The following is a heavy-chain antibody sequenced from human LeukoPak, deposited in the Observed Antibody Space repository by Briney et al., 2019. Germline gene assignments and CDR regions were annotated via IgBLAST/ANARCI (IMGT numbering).Heavy chain of an antibody. V-gene: IGHV3-33*01. D-gene: IGHD4-17*01. CDR1: GFTFSSYG. J-gene: IGHJ4*02. Sequence: GGSLRLSCAASGFTFSSYGMHWVRQAPGKGLEWAAVIWYDGSNKYYADSVKGRFTISRDNSKNTLYLQMNSLRAEDTAVYYCARVRGLVDYWGQGTLVTVSS. CDR2: IWYDGSNK. CDR3: ARVRGLVDY.